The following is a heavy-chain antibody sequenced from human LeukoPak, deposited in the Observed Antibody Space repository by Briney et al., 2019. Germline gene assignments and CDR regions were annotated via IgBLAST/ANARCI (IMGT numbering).Heavy chain of an antibody. Sequence: PGGSLRLSCAASGFPFSSFDMNWVGQAPGKGLEWVSYISSSGRAIYYADSVEGRCTISRDNAKNSLYLQMNSLRAEDTAVYFCARADYWGQGTLVTVSS. J-gene: IGHJ4*02. CDR1: GFPFSSFD. CDR2: ISSSGRAI. V-gene: IGHV3-48*03. CDR3: ARADY.